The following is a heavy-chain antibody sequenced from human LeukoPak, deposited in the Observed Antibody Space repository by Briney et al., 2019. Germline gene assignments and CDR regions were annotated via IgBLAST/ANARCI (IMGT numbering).Heavy chain of an antibody. J-gene: IGHJ4*02. CDR1: GGSFSGYY. Sequence: KPSETLSLTCAVYGGSFSGYYWSWIRQPPGKGLEWIGEINHSGSTNYNPSLKSRVTISVDTSKNQFSLKLSSVTAADTAVYYCARSALKNFDYWGQGTLVTVSS. D-gene: IGHD3-16*01. V-gene: IGHV4-34*01. CDR2: INHSGST. CDR3: ARSALKNFDY.